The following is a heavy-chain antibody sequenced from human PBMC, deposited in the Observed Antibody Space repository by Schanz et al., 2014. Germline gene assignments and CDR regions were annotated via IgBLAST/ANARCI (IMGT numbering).Heavy chain of an antibody. J-gene: IGHJ5*02. Sequence: EVQLLESGGGLVKPGGSLRLSCATSGLTFTSAWMNWVRQAPGKGLEWVSYISSASSTINYADSVKGRFTISRDNAKNSLFLQMNSLRAEDTAVYYCARAGYDADNWFDPWGQGTLVTVSS. CDR1: GLTFTSAW. CDR2: ISSASSTI. CDR3: ARAGYDADNWFDP. V-gene: IGHV3-48*01. D-gene: IGHD2-2*01.